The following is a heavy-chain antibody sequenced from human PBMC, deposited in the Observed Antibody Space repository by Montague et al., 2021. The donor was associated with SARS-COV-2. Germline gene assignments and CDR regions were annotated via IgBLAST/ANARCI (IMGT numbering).Heavy chain of an antibody. Sequence: SETLSLTCAVHGGPFRGNFWSWIRQSPGTGQEWIGEINHSGSTNYNPSPKSRVTVSAATSQNQYSLKVSSVTVSDTAVYYCARGADYYSDYRGTLHYWGQGILVAVSS. V-gene: IGHV4-34*01. CDR3: ARGADYYSDYRGTLHY. CDR1: GGPFRGNF. CDR2: INHSGST. D-gene: IGHD4-11*01. J-gene: IGHJ4*02.